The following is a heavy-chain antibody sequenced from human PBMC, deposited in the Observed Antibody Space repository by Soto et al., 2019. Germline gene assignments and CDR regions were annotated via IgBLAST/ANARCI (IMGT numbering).Heavy chain of an antibody. V-gene: IGHV3-23*01. J-gene: IGHJ1*01. Sequence: GGSLRLSCAASGFTFSSYAMSWVRQAPGKGLEWVSAISGSGGSTYYADSVKGRFTISRDNSKNTLYLQMDSLRADDTGVYYCVRDIRGGVAGSAFEHWGQGTLVTGS. CDR1: GFTFSSYA. CDR2: ISGSGGST. CDR3: VRDIRGGVAGSAFEH. D-gene: IGHD6-19*01.